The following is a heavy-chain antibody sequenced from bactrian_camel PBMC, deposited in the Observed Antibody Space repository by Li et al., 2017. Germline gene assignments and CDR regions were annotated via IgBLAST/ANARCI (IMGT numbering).Heavy chain of an antibody. CDR1: RYTYSRHS. CDR3: AEGRGSRGEHCYSLNY. D-gene: IGHD6*01. V-gene: IGHV3S1*01. J-gene: IGHJ4*01. CDR2: INPDSAMST. Sequence: HVQLVESGGGSVQTGGSLRLSCTTSRYTYSRHSMVWFRQAPGKEREGLAGINPDSAMSTYYADSVKGRFTISRDNAENKVYLQMNNLQPEDTATYYCAEGRGSRGEHCYSLNYWGQGTQVTVSS.